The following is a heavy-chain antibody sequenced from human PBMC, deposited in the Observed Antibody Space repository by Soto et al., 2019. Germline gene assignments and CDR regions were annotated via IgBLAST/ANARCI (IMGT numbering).Heavy chain of an antibody. J-gene: IGHJ6*02. Sequence: GASVKVSCKASGYTFTSYYMHWVRQAPGQELEWMGIINPSGGSTSYAQKFQGRVTMTRDTSTTTLYMELSSLRSEDTAVYYCARDWSLGYEPSEKGPSGVGYYHYGMDVWGQGTTVTVSS. CDR1: GYTFTSYY. V-gene: IGHV1-46*01. CDR3: ARDWSLGYEPSEKGPSGVGYYHYGMDV. CDR2: INPSGGST. D-gene: IGHD1-26*01.